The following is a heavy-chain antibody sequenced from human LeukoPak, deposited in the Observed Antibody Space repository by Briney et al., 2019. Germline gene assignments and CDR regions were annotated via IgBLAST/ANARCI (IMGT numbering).Heavy chain of an antibody. CDR1: AFTISGYA. D-gene: IGHD3-10*01. CDR2: ISYSGTNA. Sequence: GGSLRLSCAASAFTISGYAMTWVRQAPGKGLEWVSTISYSGTNAYYADSMKGRFTISRDNSKNMLYLQMNSLRAEDTALYYCAKATHGDYYYYMDVWGKGTTVTVSS. CDR3: AKATHGDYYYYMDV. V-gene: IGHV3-23*01. J-gene: IGHJ6*03.